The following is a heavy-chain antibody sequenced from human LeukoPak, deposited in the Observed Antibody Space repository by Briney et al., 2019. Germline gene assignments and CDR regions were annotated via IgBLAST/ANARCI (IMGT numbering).Heavy chain of an antibody. CDR1: GYSFTSYW. J-gene: IGHJ6*03. CDR3: ARGLSGAKGDYYYYYMAV. V-gene: IGHV5-51*01. Sequence: GESLKISCKGSGYSFTSYWIGWVRQMPGKGLEWMGIIYPGDSDTRYSPSFQGQVTISADKSISTAYLQWSSLKASDTAMYYCARGLSGAKGDYYYYYMAVWGKGPTVPVSS. D-gene: IGHD1-26*01. CDR2: IYPGDSDT.